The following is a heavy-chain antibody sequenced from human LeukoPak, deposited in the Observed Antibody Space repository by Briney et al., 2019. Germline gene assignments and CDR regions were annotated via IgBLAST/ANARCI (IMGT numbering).Heavy chain of an antibody. V-gene: IGHV4-59*08. Sequence: SETLSLTCTVSGGSMRGYYWSWLRQSPGKGLEWLGYIYDSGTTNYNRSLQSRVTISVDTSKNQFSLKLSSVTAADTAVYYCATHYGDYYYYYMDVWGKGTTVTVSS. CDR2: IYDSGTT. J-gene: IGHJ6*03. D-gene: IGHD4-17*01. CDR3: ATHYGDYYYYYMDV. CDR1: GGSMRGYY.